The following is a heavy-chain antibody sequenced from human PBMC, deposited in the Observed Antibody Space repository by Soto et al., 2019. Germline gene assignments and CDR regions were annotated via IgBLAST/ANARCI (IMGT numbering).Heavy chain of an antibody. CDR2: MNNSGST. CDR3: ARGGVGYCSGGSCPVNFDY. Sequence: PSETLSLTCTVSGASSSTYYWGWIRQPPGKGLEWIGYMNNSGSTNYNPSLKSRVTISVDTSKNQFSLKLSSVTAADTAVYYCARGGVGYCSGGSCPVNFDYWGQGTLVTVSS. CDR1: GASSSTYY. D-gene: IGHD2-15*01. J-gene: IGHJ4*02. V-gene: IGHV4-59*12.